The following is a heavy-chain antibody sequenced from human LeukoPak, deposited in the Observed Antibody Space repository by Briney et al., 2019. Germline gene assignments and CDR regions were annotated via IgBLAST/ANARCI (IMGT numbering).Heavy chain of an antibody. J-gene: IGHJ4*02. Sequence: PSETLSLTCAVYGGSFSGYYWSWIRQPPGKGLEWIGSIYYSGNTYYNPSLKSRVTISVDTSKNQFSLKLTSVTAADTAVYYCARQGDGYTSFDYWGQGTLVTVSS. CDR3: ARQGDGYTSFDY. V-gene: IGHV4-34*01. CDR2: IYYSGNT. D-gene: IGHD5-24*01. CDR1: GGSFSGYY.